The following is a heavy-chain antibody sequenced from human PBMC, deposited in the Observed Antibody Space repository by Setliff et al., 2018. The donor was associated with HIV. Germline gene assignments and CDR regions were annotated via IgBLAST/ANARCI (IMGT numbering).Heavy chain of an antibody. D-gene: IGHD6-13*01. CDR2: IYYSGST. V-gene: IGHV4-59*11. CDR1: GGSISSHY. CDR3: ARGHSSLLSDAFDI. J-gene: IGHJ3*02. Sequence: PSETLSLTCTVSGGSISSHYWSWIRQPPGKGLEWIGYIYYSGSTNYNPSLKSRMTINSDTSKNYFSLQLNSVTPDDTAVYYCARGHSSLLSDAFDIWGPGTMVTVSS.